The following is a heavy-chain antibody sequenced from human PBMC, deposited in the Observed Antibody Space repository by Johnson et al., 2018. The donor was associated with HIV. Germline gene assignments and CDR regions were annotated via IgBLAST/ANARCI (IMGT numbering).Heavy chain of an antibody. CDR1: GFTFSSYA. CDR3: ARGITIIAVVKDDACDI. D-gene: IGHD3-22*01. Sequence: QVQLVESGGGLVEPGRSLRLSCAASGFTFSSYAMHWVRQAPGKGLEWVAVIYIGGSTYYADSVKGRFTISRDNSKNTLYLQMNSLRAEDTAVYYCARGITIIAVVKDDACDIWGEGTMVTV. J-gene: IGHJ3*02. CDR2: IYIGGST. V-gene: IGHV3-30*14.